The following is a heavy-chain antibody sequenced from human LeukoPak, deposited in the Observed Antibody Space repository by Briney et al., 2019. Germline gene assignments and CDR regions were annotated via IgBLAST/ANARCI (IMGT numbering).Heavy chain of an antibody. V-gene: IGHV3-23*01. J-gene: IGHJ4*02. CDR1: GFTFSSYA. D-gene: IGHD5-24*01. Sequence: GGSLRLSCAASGFTFSSYAMNWVRQAPGKGLEWVSGISGGGVSTYYADSVKGRFTISGDNSKDTLYLQMNSLRAEDTAVYFCARTYGNNVFDYWGQGTLVTVSS. CDR2: ISGGGVST. CDR3: ARTYGNNVFDY.